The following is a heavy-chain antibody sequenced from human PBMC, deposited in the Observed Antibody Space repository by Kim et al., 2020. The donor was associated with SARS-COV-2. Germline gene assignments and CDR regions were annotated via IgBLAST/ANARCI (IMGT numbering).Heavy chain of an antibody. CDR3: AREGGYSSSSDAFDI. V-gene: IGHV3-21*01. Sequence: GGSLRLSCAASGFTFSSYSMNWVRQAPGKGLEWVSSISSSSSYIYYADSVKGRFTISRDNAKNSLYLQMNSLRAEDTAVYYCAREGGYSSSSDAFDIWGQGTMVTVSS. J-gene: IGHJ3*02. D-gene: IGHD6-6*01. CDR2: ISSSSSYI. CDR1: GFTFSSYS.